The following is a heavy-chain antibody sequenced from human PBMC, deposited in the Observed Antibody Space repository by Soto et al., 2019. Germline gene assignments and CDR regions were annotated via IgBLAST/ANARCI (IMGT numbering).Heavy chain of an antibody. CDR1: GFTFSSYA. V-gene: IGHV3-23*01. CDR3: AKVSLKDIVVVPAAKVYFDY. Sequence: GGSLRLSCAASGFTFSSYAMSWVRQAPGKGLEWVSAISGSGGSTYYADSVKGRFTISRDNSKNTLYLQMNSLRAEDTAVYYCAKVSLKDIVVVPAAKVYFDYWGQGTLVTVSS. D-gene: IGHD2-2*01. CDR2: ISGSGGST. J-gene: IGHJ4*02.